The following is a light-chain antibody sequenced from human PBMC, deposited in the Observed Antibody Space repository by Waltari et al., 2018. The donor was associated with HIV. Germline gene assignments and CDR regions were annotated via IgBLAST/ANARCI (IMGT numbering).Light chain of an antibody. V-gene: IGLV3-25*03. CDR2: KDR. Sequence: SYELTQPPSVSVSPGQTARITCSGDALPNQYAYWYQQKPGQAPVLMIYKDRQRPAGIPERFSGSTSGTTVTLTISGVQAEDEADYYCQSADISDYYLVLFGGGTKLTVL. CDR1: ALPNQY. J-gene: IGLJ3*02. CDR3: QSADISDYYLVL.